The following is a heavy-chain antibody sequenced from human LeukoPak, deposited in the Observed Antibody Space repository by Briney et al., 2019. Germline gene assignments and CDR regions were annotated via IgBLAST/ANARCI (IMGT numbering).Heavy chain of an antibody. D-gene: IGHD3-22*01. Sequence: PSETLSLTGTVSAGSISSGDYYWSWIRQPPVKGLEGAGYTYYRGSTHYNPSLKSRVTISVDTSKNQFSLKLSSVTAADTAVYYCARSYYDQSSVFEYWGQGTLVTVSS. CDR1: AGSISSGDYY. V-gene: IGHV4-30-4*08. CDR3: ARSYYDQSSVFEY. J-gene: IGHJ4*02. CDR2: TYYRGST.